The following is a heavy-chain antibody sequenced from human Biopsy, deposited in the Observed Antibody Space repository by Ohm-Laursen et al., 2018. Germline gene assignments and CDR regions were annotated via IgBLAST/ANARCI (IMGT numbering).Heavy chain of an antibody. V-gene: IGHV4-59*02. CDR1: GDSVTKYY. CDR3: ARDSGILNYGNFKYYHYYGMDV. Sequence: SDTLSLTCTVSGDSVTKYYRSWIRQPPGKGLEWIGHIYYSVMTNYNPSLQSRVSISVGTSRNQVSLTLSSVTAADTAVYYCARDSGILNYGNFKYYHYYGMDVWGQGTKVTVSS. CDR2: IYYSVMT. J-gene: IGHJ6*02. D-gene: IGHD4-11*01.